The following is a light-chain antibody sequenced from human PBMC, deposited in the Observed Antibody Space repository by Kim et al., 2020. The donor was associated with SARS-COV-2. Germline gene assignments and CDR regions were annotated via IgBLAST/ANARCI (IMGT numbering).Light chain of an antibody. V-gene: IGLV1-44*01. Sequence: QSVLTQPPSASGTPGQSVTISCSGSSSNIGSNTVNWYQQLPGTAPKLLIYSSNQRPSGVPDRFSGSKSGTSASLAISGLQSEDEADYYCAAWDDSLNGRVFGGGTKLTVL. CDR2: SSN. J-gene: IGLJ3*02. CDR3: AAWDDSLNGRV. CDR1: SSNIGSNT.